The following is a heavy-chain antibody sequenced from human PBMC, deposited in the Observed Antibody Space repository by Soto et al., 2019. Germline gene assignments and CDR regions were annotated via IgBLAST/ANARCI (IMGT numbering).Heavy chain of an antibody. D-gene: IGHD3-10*02. J-gene: IGHJ6*03. CDR2: IRSKANSYAT. CDR3: TRHGPGNCSGYYYYMDV. CDR1: GFTFSGSA. V-gene: IGHV3-73*01. Sequence: EVQLVESGGGLVQPGGSLKLSCAASGFTFSGSAMHWVRQASGKGLEWVGRIRSKANSYATAYAASVKGRFTISRDDSKKPANLQMNSLKTEDTAVYYCTRHGPGNCSGYYYYMDVWGKGTTVTVSS.